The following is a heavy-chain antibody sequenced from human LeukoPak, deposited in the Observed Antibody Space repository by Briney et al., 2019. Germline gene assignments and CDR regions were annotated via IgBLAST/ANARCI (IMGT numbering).Heavy chain of an antibody. D-gene: IGHD6-19*01. V-gene: IGHV4-39*01. CDR2: IYYSGST. Sequence: SETLSLTCTVSGGSISSSSYYWGWIRQPPGKGLVWIGSIYYSGSTYYNPSLKSRVTISVDTSKNQFSLKLSSVTAADTAVYYCARQTLAGDNDYWGQGTLVTVSS. J-gene: IGHJ4*02. CDR1: GGSISSSSYY. CDR3: ARQTLAGDNDY.